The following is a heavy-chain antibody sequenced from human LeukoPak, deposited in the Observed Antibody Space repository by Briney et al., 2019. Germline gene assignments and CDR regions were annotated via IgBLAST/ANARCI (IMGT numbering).Heavy chain of an antibody. CDR2: IKQDGTEK. Sequence: GGSLRLSCAASGFAFTSSWMSWVRQAPGKGLEWLANIKQDGTEKYYVDSVKGRFTISRDNTKNSLYLQMDSLRAEDRAVYYCARISTSVAGADYWGQGALGTVSS. V-gene: IGHV3-7*01. D-gene: IGHD6-19*01. J-gene: IGHJ4*02. CDR1: GFAFTSSW. CDR3: ARISTSVAGADY.